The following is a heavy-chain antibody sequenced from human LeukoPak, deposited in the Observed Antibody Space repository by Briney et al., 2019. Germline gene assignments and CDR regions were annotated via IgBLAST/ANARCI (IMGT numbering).Heavy chain of an antibody. Sequence: SGRSLRLSCAASGFTFYDYAMHWVRQAPGKGLGWGSGISGNSGSIGYADSVKGRFTVSRDNAKNSLYLQMNSLRAEDMALYYCAKSSNYDILTGDFDYWGQGTLVTVSS. D-gene: IGHD3-9*01. CDR1: GFTFYDYA. V-gene: IGHV3-9*03. J-gene: IGHJ4*02. CDR3: AKSSNYDILTGDFDY. CDR2: ISGNSGSI.